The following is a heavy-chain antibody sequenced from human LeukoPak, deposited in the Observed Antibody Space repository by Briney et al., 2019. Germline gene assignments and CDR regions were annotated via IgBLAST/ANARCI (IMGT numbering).Heavy chain of an antibody. Sequence: SETLSLTCAVSGGSISSNSYYWGWIRQPPGKGLEWIGSIYYSGSTYYNPSLKSRVTISVDTSKNQFSLKLSAVTAADTAVYYCARTRYYYNSRSYGAPYYFDYWGQGTLVTVSS. J-gene: IGHJ4*02. CDR1: GGSISSNSYY. V-gene: IGHV4-39*01. D-gene: IGHD3-10*01. CDR3: ARTRYYYNSRSYGAPYYFDY. CDR2: IYYSGST.